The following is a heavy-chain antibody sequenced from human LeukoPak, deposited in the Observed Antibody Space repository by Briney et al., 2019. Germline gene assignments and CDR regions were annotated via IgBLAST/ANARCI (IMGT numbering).Heavy chain of an antibody. CDR2: IKKTGSET. Sequence: GGSLRLFCAASGFTLSHFWMSWVRQAPGKGLEWVAYIKKTGSETYYMDSVKGRFTITRDNTRSSVFLQMSSLRAEDTAVYFCARENGYCSGGNCYSYFDSWGQGTLVTVSS. V-gene: IGHV3-7*01. D-gene: IGHD2-15*01. CDR1: GFTLSHFW. CDR3: ARENGYCSGGNCYSYFDS. J-gene: IGHJ4*02.